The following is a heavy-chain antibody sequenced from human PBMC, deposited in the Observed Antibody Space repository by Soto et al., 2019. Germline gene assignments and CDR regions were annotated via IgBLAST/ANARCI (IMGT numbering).Heavy chain of an antibody. CDR3: ARDHLRTIYGMDV. D-gene: IGHD4-17*01. CDR1: GFTFSSYW. Sequence: EVQLVESGGGLVQPGGSLRLSCAASGFTFSSYWMSWVRQAPGKGLEWVANIKQDGSEKYYVDSVKGRFTISRDNAKNSLYLQMNSLRAEDTAVFYCARDHLRTIYGMDVWGHGTTVTVSS. V-gene: IGHV3-7*01. J-gene: IGHJ6*02. CDR2: IKQDGSEK.